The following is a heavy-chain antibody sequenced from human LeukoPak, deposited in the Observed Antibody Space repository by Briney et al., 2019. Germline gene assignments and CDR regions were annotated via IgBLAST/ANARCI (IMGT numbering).Heavy chain of an antibody. Sequence: ASVKVYCKASGYTFTGYYMHWVRQAPGQGLEWMGRINPNSGGTNYAQKFQGRVTMTRDTSISTAYMELSRLRSDDTAVYYCARSHYYDSSGYYSGDCWGQGTLVTVSS. V-gene: IGHV1-2*06. CDR1: GYTFTGYY. CDR2: INPNSGGT. CDR3: ARSHYYDSSGYYSGDC. D-gene: IGHD3-22*01. J-gene: IGHJ4*02.